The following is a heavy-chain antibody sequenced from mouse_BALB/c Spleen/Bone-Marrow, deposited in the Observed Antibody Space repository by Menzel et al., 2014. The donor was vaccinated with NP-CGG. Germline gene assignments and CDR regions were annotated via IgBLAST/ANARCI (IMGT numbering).Heavy chain of an antibody. D-gene: IGHD2-4*01. V-gene: IGHV1S81*02. CDR2: INPSNGGT. CDR1: GYTFTSYY. CDR3: TRRGDYDKRVVFAY. Sequence: QVQLQQPGAELVKPGASVKLSCKAPGYTFTSYYMYWVKQRPGQGLEWIGGINPSNGGTNFNEKFKSKATLTVDKSSSTVYMQLSSLTSEDSAVYYCTRRGDYDKRVVFAYWGQGTLVTVSA. J-gene: IGHJ3*01.